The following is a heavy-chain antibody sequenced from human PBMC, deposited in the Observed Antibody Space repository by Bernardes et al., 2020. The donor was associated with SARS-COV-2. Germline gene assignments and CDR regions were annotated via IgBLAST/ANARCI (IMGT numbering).Heavy chain of an antibody. CDR1: GGSFSGYY. Sequence: SETLSLTCAVYGGSFSGYYWSWIRQPPGKGLEWIGEINHSGSTNYNPSLKSRVTISVDTSKNQFSLKLSSVTAADTAVYYCAREGMRYSSSWYDDKYNWFDPWGQGTLVTVSS. J-gene: IGHJ5*02. D-gene: IGHD6-13*01. V-gene: IGHV4-34*01. CDR2: INHSGST. CDR3: AREGMRYSSSWYDDKYNWFDP.